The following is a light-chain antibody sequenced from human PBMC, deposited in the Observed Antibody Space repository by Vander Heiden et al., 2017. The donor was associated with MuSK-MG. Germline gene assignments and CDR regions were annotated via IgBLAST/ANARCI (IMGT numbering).Light chain of an antibody. J-gene: IGLJ2*01. CDR2: DVS. CDR1: SSDVGGYNY. V-gene: IGLV2-14*03. Sequence: QSALTQHASVSGSPGQSITISCTGTSSDVGGYNYVSWYQQHPGKAPKLMIHDVSKRPSGVSNRFSGSKSGNTASLTISGLQAEDEADYYCSSYTSSSTVVFGGGTKLTVL. CDR3: SSYTSSSTVV.